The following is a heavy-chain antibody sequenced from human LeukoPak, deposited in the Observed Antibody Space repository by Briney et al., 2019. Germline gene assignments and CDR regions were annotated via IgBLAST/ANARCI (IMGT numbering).Heavy chain of an antibody. Sequence: PSETLSLTCAVYGGSFSGYYWSWIRQTLGKGLEWVANIKQDGSEKYYVDSVKGRFTISRDNAKNSLYLQMNSLRAEDTAVYYCARDRYSGSYYGSASAFDIWGQGTMVTVSS. J-gene: IGHJ3*02. V-gene: IGHV3-7*01. CDR3: ARDRYSGSYYGSASAFDI. D-gene: IGHD1-26*01. CDR1: GGSFSGYY. CDR2: IKQDGSEK.